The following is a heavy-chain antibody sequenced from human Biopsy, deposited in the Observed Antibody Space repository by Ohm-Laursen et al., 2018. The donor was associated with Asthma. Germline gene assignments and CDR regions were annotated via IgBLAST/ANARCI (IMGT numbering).Heavy chain of an antibody. Sequence: SQTLSLTCTVSGASIKTADHYWSWLRQPPGKGLEWFGFIHYSGITSYNPSLKGGVTISVDTSKNQFSLKLSSVTAADTAVYYCARASVAASSNWFDPWGQGTLVTVSS. J-gene: IGHJ5*02. CDR1: GASIKTADHY. CDR2: IHYSGIT. V-gene: IGHV4-30-4*01. D-gene: IGHD6-19*01. CDR3: ARASVAASSNWFDP.